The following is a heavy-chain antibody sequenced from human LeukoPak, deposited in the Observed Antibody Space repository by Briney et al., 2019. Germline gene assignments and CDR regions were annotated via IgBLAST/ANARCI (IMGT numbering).Heavy chain of an antibody. CDR1: LYTLTSYV. Sequence: GSVTVSCKASLYTLTSYVINWVGQAAGQEREWMGWMNPKSGSKDYAQKFQGRVTITRKTSISTAYMEVNGLTSEHTAVYYFSRGRSTGYPHYFEYWGQGTLVTVSS. J-gene: IGHJ4*02. CDR2: MNPKSGSK. CDR3: SRGRSTGYPHYFEY. V-gene: IGHV1-8*03. D-gene: IGHD5-12*01.